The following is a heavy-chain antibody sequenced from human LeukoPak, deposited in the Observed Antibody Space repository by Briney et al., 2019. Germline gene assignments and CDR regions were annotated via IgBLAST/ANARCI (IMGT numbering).Heavy chain of an antibody. V-gene: IGHV3-23*01. D-gene: IGHD6-19*01. J-gene: IGHJ4*02. CDR1: GFAFSSYA. CDR2: ISGSGGST. CDR3: ARGDIAVARIDY. Sequence: GGSLRLSCAASGFAFSSYAMNWVRQAPGKGLQWVSAISGSGGSTYYADSVKGRFTISRDNAKNSLYLQMNSLRAEDTAVYYCARGDIAVARIDYWGQGTLVTVSS.